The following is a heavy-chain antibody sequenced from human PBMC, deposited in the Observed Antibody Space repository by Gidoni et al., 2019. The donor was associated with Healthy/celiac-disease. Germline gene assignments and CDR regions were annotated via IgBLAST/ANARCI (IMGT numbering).Heavy chain of an antibody. V-gene: IGHV4-4*02. Sequence: QVQLQESGPGLVKPSRTLSLTCAVSGGSISSSNWWSWVRQPPGKGLEWIGEIYHRGSTNYNPSLKSRVTISVDKSKNQFSLKLSSVTAADTAVYYCARVGIIVVVPAAMGPGGFDPWGQGTLVTVSS. CDR2: IYHRGST. CDR3: ARVGIIVVVPAAMGPGGFDP. D-gene: IGHD2-2*01. J-gene: IGHJ5*02. CDR1: GGSISSSNW.